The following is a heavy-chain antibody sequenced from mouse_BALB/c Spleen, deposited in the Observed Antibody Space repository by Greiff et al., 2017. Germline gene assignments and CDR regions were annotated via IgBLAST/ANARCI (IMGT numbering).Heavy chain of an antibody. D-gene: IGHD2-2*01. V-gene: IGHV1-7*01. CDR1: GYTFTSYW. CDR3: ARRGLRLDYFDY. Sequence: QVQLQQSGAELAKPGASVKMSCKASGYTFTSYWMHWVKQRPGQGLEWIGYINPSTGYTEYNQKFKDKATLTADKSSSTAYMQLSSLTSEDSAVYYCARRGLRLDYFDYWGQGTTLTVSS. CDR2: INPSTGYT. J-gene: IGHJ2*01.